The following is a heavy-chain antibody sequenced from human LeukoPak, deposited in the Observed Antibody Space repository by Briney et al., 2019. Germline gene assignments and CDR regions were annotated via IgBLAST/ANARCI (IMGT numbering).Heavy chain of an antibody. CDR3: ASQEVYYGDYAGGLDP. CDR1: GGSISTYY. J-gene: IGHJ5*02. D-gene: IGHD4-17*01. V-gene: IGHV4-59*08. Sequence: PSETLSLTCAVSGGSISTYYWTWIRQPPGKGLEWIGNIYYSGSTNYNPSLKSRVTISVDTSKNQFPLKLSSVTAADTAVYYCASQEVYYGDYAGGLDPWGQGTLVTVSS. CDR2: IYYSGST.